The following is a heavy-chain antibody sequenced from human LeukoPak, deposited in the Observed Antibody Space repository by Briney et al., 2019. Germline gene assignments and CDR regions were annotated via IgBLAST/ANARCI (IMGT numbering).Heavy chain of an antibody. CDR3: ATDGRGYCSGGSCYDY. J-gene: IGHJ4*02. CDR2: ISAYNGNT. D-gene: IGHD2-15*01. Sequence: ASVKVSCKASGYTFTSYGISWVRQAPGQGLEWMGWISAYNGNTNYAQKLQGRVTMTTDTSTSTAYMELRSLRSDDTAVYYCATDGRGYCSGGSCYDYWGQGTLVTVSS. CDR1: GYTFTSYG. V-gene: IGHV1-18*04.